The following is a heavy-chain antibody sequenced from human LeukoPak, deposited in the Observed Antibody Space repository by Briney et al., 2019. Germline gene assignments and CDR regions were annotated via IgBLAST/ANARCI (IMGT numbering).Heavy chain of an antibody. D-gene: IGHD3-9*01. Sequence: ALVKVSCKASGYTFTTYGISWVRQAPGQGLEWMGWISAYNGNTNYAQRLQGRVIMTTDTSTTTAYMELRSLRSDDTAVYYCARGGEGLLTGYYFDYWGQGTLVTVSS. CDR3: ARGGEGLLTGYYFDY. CDR2: ISAYNGNT. CDR1: GYTFTTYG. J-gene: IGHJ4*02. V-gene: IGHV1-18*01.